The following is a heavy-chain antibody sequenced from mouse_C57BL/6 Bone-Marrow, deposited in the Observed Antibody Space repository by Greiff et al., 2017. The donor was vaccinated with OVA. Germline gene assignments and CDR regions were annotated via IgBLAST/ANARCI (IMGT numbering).Heavy chain of an antibody. Sequence: EVKLMESGGGLVKPGGSLKLSCAASGFTFSSYAMSWVRQTPEQRLEWVATISDGGSYTYYPDNVKGRFTISRDNAKNNLYLQMSHLKSEDTAMYYCARVPFPGGYWGQGTTLTVSS. CDR2: ISDGGSYT. V-gene: IGHV5-4*03. CDR3: ARVPFPGGY. CDR1: GFTFSSYA. D-gene: IGHD1-1*02. J-gene: IGHJ2*01.